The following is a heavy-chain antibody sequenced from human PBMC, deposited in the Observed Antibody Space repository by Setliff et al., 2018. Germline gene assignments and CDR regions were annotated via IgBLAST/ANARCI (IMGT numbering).Heavy chain of an antibody. CDR1: GYILNSYG. CDR3: AISSLSICSGGTCPNAFDV. CDR2: ISSYNNDVT. Sequence: GASVKVSCNASGYILNSYGVSWVRQAPGQGLEWMGWISSYNNDVTNYLQRFQGRVTMTTDTSTSAAYMELRSLRSDDTAAYYCAISSLSICSGGTCPNAFDVWGQGTMVTVSS. J-gene: IGHJ3*01. D-gene: IGHD2-15*01. V-gene: IGHV1-18*01.